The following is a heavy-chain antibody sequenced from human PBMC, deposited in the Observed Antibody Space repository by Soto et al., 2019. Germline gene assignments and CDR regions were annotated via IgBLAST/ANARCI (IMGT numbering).Heavy chain of an antibody. CDR2: VFYTGFT. D-gene: IGHD1-20*01. V-gene: IGHV4-39*01. CDR1: GASISGSYYY. CDR3: ATSQKGYNWNYFDH. J-gene: IGHJ4*02. Sequence: PSETLSLTCAVSGASISGSYYYWAWLRQCPGKGPEWIGSVFYTGFTSYNPSLESRVSVSVDTSKSQFSLKLSAVTAADTAVYYCATSQKGYNWNYFDHWGQGALVTVSS.